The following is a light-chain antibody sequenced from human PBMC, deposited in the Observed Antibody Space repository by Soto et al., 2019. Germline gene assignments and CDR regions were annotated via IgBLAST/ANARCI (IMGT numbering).Light chain of an antibody. CDR2: DAF. Sequence: EIVLTQSPGTLSLSPGERATLSCRASQSVTNFLAWYQQKPGQSPSLLIYDAFHRATGIPARFSGSGSVTDFTLTISSLEPEDFAVYYCQQRYRWPETFGQGTKVEIK. V-gene: IGKV3-11*01. CDR3: QQRYRWPET. J-gene: IGKJ1*01. CDR1: QSVTNF.